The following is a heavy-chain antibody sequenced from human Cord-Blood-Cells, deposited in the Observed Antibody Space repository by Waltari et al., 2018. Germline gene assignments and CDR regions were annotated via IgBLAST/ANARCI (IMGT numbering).Heavy chain of an antibody. Sequence: QVQLVQSGAEVKKPGASVKVSCKASGYTFTSYDINWVRQATGQGLEWMGWMNPNRGNTGYAQKFQGRVTMTRNTSISTAYMELSSLRSEDTAVYYCAREPRRIAAARFDPWGQGTLVTVSS. CDR3: AREPRRIAAARFDP. D-gene: IGHD6-13*01. CDR2: MNPNRGNT. V-gene: IGHV1-8*01. J-gene: IGHJ5*02. CDR1: GYTFTSYD.